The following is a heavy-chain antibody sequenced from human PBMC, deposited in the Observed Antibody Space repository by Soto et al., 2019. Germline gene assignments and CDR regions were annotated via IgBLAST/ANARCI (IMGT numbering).Heavy chain of an antibody. CDR2: ISGSGGST. Sequence: LKISCAASGFTFNSFAMSWVRQAPGKGLAWVSGISGSGGSTYYADSVRGRFTISRANSKSTLYVQMNSLRVEDTAVYYCVKDAGSVCSGGSCYFQAPDYWGQGTLVTVSS. V-gene: IGHV3-23*01. D-gene: IGHD2-15*01. J-gene: IGHJ4*02. CDR3: VKDAGSVCSGGSCYFQAPDY. CDR1: GFTFNSFA.